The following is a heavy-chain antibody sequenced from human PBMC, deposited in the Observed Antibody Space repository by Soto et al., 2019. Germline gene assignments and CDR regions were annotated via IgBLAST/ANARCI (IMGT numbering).Heavy chain of an antibody. CDR1: GYTFTSYY. V-gene: IGHV1-46*01. J-gene: IGHJ6*02. D-gene: IGHD3-10*01. CDR2: INPSGGSR. CDR3: ARDHLWFGEYYYGMDV. Sequence: ASVKVSCKASGYTFTSYYMHWVRQAPGQGLEWMGIINPSGGSRSYAQKFQGRVNMTRDTSTSTVYMELSSLRSEDTAVYYCARDHLWFGEYYYGMDVWGQGTTVTVSS.